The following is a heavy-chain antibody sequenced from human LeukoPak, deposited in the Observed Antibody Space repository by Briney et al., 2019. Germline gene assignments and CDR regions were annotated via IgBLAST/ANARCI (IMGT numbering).Heavy chain of an antibody. J-gene: IGHJ4*02. D-gene: IGHD7-27*01. Sequence: GRSLRLSCAASGFTFSSYAMHWVRQAPGKGLEWVAVISYDGSNKYYADSVKGRFTISRDNSKNTLYLQMNSLRAEDTAVYYCAKDGGLWVSAHWGDSWGRGTLVTVSS. V-gene: IGHV3-30*04. CDR3: AKDGGLWVSAHWGDS. CDR1: GFTFSSYA. CDR2: ISYDGSNK.